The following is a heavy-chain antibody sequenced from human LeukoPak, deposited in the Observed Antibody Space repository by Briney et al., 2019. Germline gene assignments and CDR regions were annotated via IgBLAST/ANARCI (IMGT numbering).Heavy chain of an antibody. J-gene: IGHJ3*02. CDR3: AKDPRSYDFWSGYQGGAFDI. CDR2: ISGSGGST. V-gene: IGHV3-23*01. D-gene: IGHD3-3*01. CDR1: GFTFSSYA. Sequence: GGSLRLSCAASGFTFSSYAMSWVRQAPGKGLEWVSGISGSGGSTYYADPVKGRFTISRDNSKKTLYLHMNRLRAADTAVYYRAKDPRSYDFWSGYQGGAFDIWGQGTMVTVSS.